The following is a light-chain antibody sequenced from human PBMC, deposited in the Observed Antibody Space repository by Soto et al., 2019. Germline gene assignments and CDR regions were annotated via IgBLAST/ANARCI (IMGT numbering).Light chain of an antibody. Sequence: EIVVTQSPATLSVSPGERATLSCRASQSVSSNLAWYQQKPGQAPRRLIYGASTRATAIPARFSGSASRTEFNLTIRTLQSEDFAVYYCQQYNNLPSTVGQGT. V-gene: IGKV3-15*01. CDR2: GAS. CDR3: QQYNNLPST. CDR1: QSVSSN. J-gene: IGKJ1*01.